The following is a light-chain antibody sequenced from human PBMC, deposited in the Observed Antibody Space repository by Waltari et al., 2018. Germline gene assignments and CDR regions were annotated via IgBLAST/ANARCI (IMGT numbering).Light chain of an antibody. V-gene: IGLV1-44*01. CDR2: SDD. Sequence: QSVLTQPPSASGTPGQSILISCSSTSTTVNWFQQVPGAAPKLLIFSDDQRPSGVPARFSGSRSGTSASLAISGLHSEDEADYYCATWDNSLEGWLFGGGTKVTV. CDR1: STT. CDR3: ATWDNSLEGWL. J-gene: IGLJ2*01.